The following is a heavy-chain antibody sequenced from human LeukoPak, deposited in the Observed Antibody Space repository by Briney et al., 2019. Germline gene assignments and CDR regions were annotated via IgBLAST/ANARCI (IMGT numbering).Heavy chain of an antibody. CDR3: AKETYYYGSGSYYCDY. CDR2: ISGSGGST. V-gene: IGHV3-23*01. J-gene: IGHJ4*02. D-gene: IGHD3-10*01. Sequence: GGSLRLSCAASGFTFSSYAMSWVRQAPGKGLEWVSAISGSGGSTYYADSVKGRFTISRDNSKNTLYLQMNSLRAGDTAVYYCAKETYYYGSGSYYCDYWGQGTLVTVSS. CDR1: GFTFSSYA.